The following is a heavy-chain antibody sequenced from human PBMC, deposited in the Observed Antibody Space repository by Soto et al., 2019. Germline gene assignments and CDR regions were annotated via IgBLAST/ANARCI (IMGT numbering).Heavy chain of an antibody. CDR2: IRSKAYGGTT. CDR3: TREHDYSNYVYYYYGMDV. V-gene: IGHV3-49*04. J-gene: IGHJ6*02. D-gene: IGHD4-4*01. CDR1: GLSFGDYA. Sequence: GSLSLYGTASGLSFGDYAMSWVRQAPGRGLEGVGFIRSKAYGGTTEYAASVKGRFTISRDDSKSIAYLQMKSLKNEDTAVYYCTREHDYSNYVYYYYGMDVWGQGTTVTVS.